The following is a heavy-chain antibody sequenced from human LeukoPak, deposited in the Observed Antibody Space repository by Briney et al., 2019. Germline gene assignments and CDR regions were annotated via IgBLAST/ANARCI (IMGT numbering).Heavy chain of an antibody. CDR1: GGSISSGSYY. D-gene: IGHD6-19*01. CDR3: ARDPGYSSGWLDY. V-gene: IGHV4-61*02. J-gene: IGHJ4*02. Sequence: SQTLSLTCTVSGGSISSGSYYWSWIRQPAGKGLEWIGRIYTSGSTNYNPSLKSRVTISVDTSKNQFSLKLSSVTAADTAVYDCARDPGYSSGWLDYWGQGTLVTVSS. CDR2: IYTSGST.